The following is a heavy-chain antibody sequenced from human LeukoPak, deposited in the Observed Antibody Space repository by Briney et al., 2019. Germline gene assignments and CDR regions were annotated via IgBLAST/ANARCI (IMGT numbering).Heavy chain of an antibody. J-gene: IGHJ4*02. V-gene: IGHV3-13*01. Sequence: GTLRLSCTASGFTLGSHDMHWVRQIPGQGVEWVAAVSSGFHAFFADSVQGRFTVSREDAGNSLYLQMNSLRAGDTAVYYCVREARGYHYTYFDYWGQGTLVTVSS. CDR2: VSSGFHA. CDR1: GFTLGSHD. CDR3: VREARGYHYTYFDY. D-gene: IGHD5-18*01.